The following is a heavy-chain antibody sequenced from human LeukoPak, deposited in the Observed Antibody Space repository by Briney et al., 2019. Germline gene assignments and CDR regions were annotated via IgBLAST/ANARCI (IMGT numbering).Heavy chain of an antibody. Sequence: PGGSLRLSCAASGFTSGSYGMHWVRQAPGKGLDWVAFVRYDGNNPYYSASVKGRFTISRDNSKNTVLLQMNNLRLEDAAVYYCARGSRYGDYPYYCDFWGQGTLVTVSS. CDR1: GFTSGSYG. D-gene: IGHD4-17*01. CDR2: VRYDGNNP. J-gene: IGHJ4*02. CDR3: ARGSRYGDYPYYCDF. V-gene: IGHV3-30*02.